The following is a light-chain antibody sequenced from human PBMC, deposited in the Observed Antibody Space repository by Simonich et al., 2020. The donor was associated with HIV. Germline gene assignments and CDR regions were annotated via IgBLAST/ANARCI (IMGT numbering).Light chain of an antibody. V-gene: IGKV1-5*03. Sequence: DIQMTQSPSSVSASVGDRVTITSRASQSVSRWADWYQRKPGKAPKILIYKASTLESGVPLRFSGSGFGTEFTLTISSLQPDDFATYYCQQYNNYRTFGQGTKVEIK. CDR3: QQYNNYRT. J-gene: IGKJ1*01. CDR2: KAS. CDR1: QSVSRW.